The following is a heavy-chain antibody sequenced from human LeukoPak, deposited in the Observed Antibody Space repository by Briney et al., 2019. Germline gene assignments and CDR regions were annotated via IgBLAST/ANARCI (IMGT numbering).Heavy chain of an antibody. J-gene: IGHJ4*02. CDR3: ARKSILTAGRKPYDY. CDR2: IDHSGRT. V-gene: IGHV4-34*01. CDR1: GGSFGGYY. Sequence: SETLSLTCAVFGGSFGGYYWSWIRQPPGKGLEWIGEIDHSGRTNSKSSLKSRVTISVDTSKNQFSLRLSSVTAADTAVYYCARKSILTAGRKPYDYWDQGTLVTVSS. D-gene: IGHD6-13*01.